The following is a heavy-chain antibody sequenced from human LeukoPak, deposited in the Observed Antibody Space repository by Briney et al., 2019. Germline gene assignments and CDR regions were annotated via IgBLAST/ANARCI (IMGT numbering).Heavy chain of an antibody. CDR3: ARVTGTTGGLTGYFFAY. Sequence: PSETLSLTCAVYGGSFSGYYWSWIRQPPGKGLEWIGYVYYSGSTNYKPSLKSRVTISVDTSKNQFSLRLRSVTAADTAVYYCARVTGTTGGLTGYFFAYGGQRTLVTVSS. CDR1: GGSFSGYY. J-gene: IGHJ4*01. V-gene: IGHV4-59*01. D-gene: IGHD1-7*01. CDR2: VYYSGST.